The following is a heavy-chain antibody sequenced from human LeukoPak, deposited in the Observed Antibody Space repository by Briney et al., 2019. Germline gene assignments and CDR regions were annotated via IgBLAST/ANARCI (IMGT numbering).Heavy chain of an antibody. CDR1: GFTFSSYG. D-gene: IGHD3-3*01. CDR3: AKNHVLRFLEWLFFGY. V-gene: IGHV3-30*02. CDR2: IRYDGSNK. Sequence: GGSLRLSCAASGFTFSSYGMHWVRQAPGKGLEGVAFIRYDGSNKYYADSVKGRFTISRDNSKNTLYLQMNSLRAEDTAVYYCAKNHVLRFLEWLFFGYWGQGTLVAVSS. J-gene: IGHJ4*02.